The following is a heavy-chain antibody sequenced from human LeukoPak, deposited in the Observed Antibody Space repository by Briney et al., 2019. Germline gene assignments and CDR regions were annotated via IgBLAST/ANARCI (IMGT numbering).Heavy chain of an antibody. CDR2: IKGDGSEK. V-gene: IGHV3-7*01. CDR3: ARGGFGYVYFDY. CDR1: GFTFSAYW. Sequence: GGSLRLSCAASGFTFSAYWMSWVRQAPGKGLEWVAHIKGDGSEKYSVDSVKGRFTISTDNAKSSLYLQMNSLRAEDTALYYCARGGFGYVYFDYWGQGSLVTVSS. D-gene: IGHD2-8*01. J-gene: IGHJ4*02.